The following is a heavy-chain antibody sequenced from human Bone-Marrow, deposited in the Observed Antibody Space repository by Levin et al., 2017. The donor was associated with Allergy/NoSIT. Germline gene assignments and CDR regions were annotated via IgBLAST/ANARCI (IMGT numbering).Heavy chain of an antibody. J-gene: IGHJ3*02. CDR3: AKFDVVVPAASVSYDAFDI. CDR1: GFTFSSYA. V-gene: IGHV3-23*01. D-gene: IGHD2-2*01. CDR2: ISGSGGST. Sequence: TGGSLRLSCAASGFTFSSYAMSWVRQAPGKGLEWASAISGSGGSTYYADSVKGRFTISRDNSKNTLYLQMNSLRAEDTAVYYCAKFDVVVPAASVSYDAFDIWGQGTMVTVSS.